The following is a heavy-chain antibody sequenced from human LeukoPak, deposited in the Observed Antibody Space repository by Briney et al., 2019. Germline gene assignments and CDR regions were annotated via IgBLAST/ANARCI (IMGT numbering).Heavy chain of an antibody. V-gene: IGHV4-39*07. Sequence: SETLSLTCTVSGGSISSGSYYWGWIRQPPGKGLEWIGAIYYAGTTYYNPSLKSRVTISVDTSKNQFSLTLSSVTAADAAVYYCARAGDYYVSGSYLGFWGQGTLVTVSS. J-gene: IGHJ4*02. CDR2: IYYAGTT. CDR3: ARAGDYYVSGSYLGF. D-gene: IGHD3-10*01. CDR1: GGSISSGSYY.